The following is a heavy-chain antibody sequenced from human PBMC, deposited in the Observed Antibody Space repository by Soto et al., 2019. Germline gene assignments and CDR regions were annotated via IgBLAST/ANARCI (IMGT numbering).Heavy chain of an antibody. CDR1: GFIFDNYA. CDR3: AKGRYFDSSGGCANY. Sequence: EVKLLESGGGLVPPGASARLSCITSGFIFDNYAMSWVRQSPGRGLEWVAAISGRGHATYYTQSVQGRFIISRDKSKKTVFLQMNNLRAEDTAVYYCAKGRYFDSSGGCANYWGLGTLVTVSS. CDR2: ISGRGHAT. V-gene: IGHV3-23*01. J-gene: IGHJ4*02. D-gene: IGHD3-22*01.